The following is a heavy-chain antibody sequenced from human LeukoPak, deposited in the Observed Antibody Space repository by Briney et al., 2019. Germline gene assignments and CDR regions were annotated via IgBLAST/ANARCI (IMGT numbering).Heavy chain of an antibody. J-gene: IGHJ3*02. D-gene: IGHD2-21*01. CDR3: ANRGCGGDCYDAFDI. CDR2: ISWNSGSI. Sequence: GRSLRLSCAASGFTFDDYAMHWVRQAPGKGLEWVSGISWNSGSIGYADSVKGRFTISRDNAKNSLYLQMNSLRAEDMALYYCANRGCGGDCYDAFDIWGQGTMVTVSS. CDR1: GFTFDDYA. V-gene: IGHV3-9*03.